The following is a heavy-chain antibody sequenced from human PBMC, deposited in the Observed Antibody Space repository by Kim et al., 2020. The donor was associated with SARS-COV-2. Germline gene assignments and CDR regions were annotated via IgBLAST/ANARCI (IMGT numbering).Heavy chain of an antibody. Sequence: ASVKVSCKASGYTFTSYYMHWVRQAPGQGLEWMGIINPSGGSTSYAQKFQGRVTMTRDTSTSTVYMELSSLRSEDTAVYYCAGEDYQLLYYGAFDIWGQGTMVTVSS. CDR2: INPSGGST. V-gene: IGHV1-46*01. J-gene: IGHJ3*02. CDR1: GYTFTSYY. D-gene: IGHD2-2*02. CDR3: AGEDYQLLYYGAFDI.